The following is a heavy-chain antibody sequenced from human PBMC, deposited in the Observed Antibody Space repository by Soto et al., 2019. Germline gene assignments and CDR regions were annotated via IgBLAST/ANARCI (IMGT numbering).Heavy chain of an antibody. Sequence: QVQLVQSGAEVKKPGASVKVSCKASGYTFTSYGISWARQAPGQGLEWMGWISAYNGNTNYAQKLQGRVTMTTDTSTSTAYMELRSLRSDDTAVYYCARSPRGLRLNTWDFDYWGQGTLVTVSS. D-gene: IGHD4-17*01. J-gene: IGHJ4*02. CDR2: ISAYNGNT. CDR1: GYTFTSYG. V-gene: IGHV1-18*01. CDR3: ARSPRGLRLNTWDFDY.